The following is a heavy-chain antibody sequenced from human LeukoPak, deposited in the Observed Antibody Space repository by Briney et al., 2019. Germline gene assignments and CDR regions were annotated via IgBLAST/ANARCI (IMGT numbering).Heavy chain of an antibody. V-gene: IGHV4-59*01. Sequence: SETLSLTCTVSGGSISSYYWNWIRQPPGKGLEWIGYIYYSGSTNYNPSLKSRVTISLDTSKNQFSLKMKSVTAADTAVYYCARDLVGSSDYYYYMDVWGKGTTVAVSS. D-gene: IGHD6-6*01. CDR1: GGSISSYY. CDR2: IYYSGST. CDR3: ARDLVGSSDYYYYMDV. J-gene: IGHJ6*03.